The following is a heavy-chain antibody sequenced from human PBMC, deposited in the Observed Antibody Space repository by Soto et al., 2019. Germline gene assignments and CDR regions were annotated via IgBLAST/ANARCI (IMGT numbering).Heavy chain of an antibody. Sequence: QVQLVQSGAEVKKPGASVKVSCKSSGYTFTSYGXXXXXXXXXXGLEWMGWISAYNGNTNYAQKLQGRVTMTTDTXXXXXXXXXXXXXXXXXXXXXXXXXXXXXXMDVWGQGTTVTVSS. CDR1: GYTFTSYG. CDR2: ISAYNGNT. J-gene: IGHJ6*02. CDR3: XXXXXXXXMDV. V-gene: IGHV1-18*01.